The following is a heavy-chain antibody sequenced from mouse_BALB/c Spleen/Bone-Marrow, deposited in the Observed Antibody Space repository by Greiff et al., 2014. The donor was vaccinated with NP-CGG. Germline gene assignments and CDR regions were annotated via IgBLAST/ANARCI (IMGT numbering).Heavy chain of an antibody. J-gene: IGHJ2*01. D-gene: IGHD2-4*01. CDR3: ARHDYDEENFDY. CDR2: ISSGGSYT. CDR1: GFTFSSYG. V-gene: IGHV5-6*01. Sequence: EVNLVESGGDLVKPGGSLKLSYAASGFTFSSYGMSWVRQTPDKRLEWVATISSGGSYTYYPDSVKGRFTISRDNAKNILYLQMSSLKSEDTAMYYCARHDYDEENFDYWGQGTTLTVSS.